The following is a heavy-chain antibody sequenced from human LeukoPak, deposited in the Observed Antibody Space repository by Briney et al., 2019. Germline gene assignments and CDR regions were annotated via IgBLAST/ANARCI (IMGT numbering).Heavy chain of an antibody. D-gene: IGHD3-22*01. CDR1: GYTFTSYY. Sequence: ASVKVSCKASGYTFTSYYMHWVRQAPGQGLEWMGIINPSGGSTSYAQKFQGRVTMTRDTSTSTVYMQLSSLRSEDTAVHYCARAYDYDSRGRATPFDPWGQGTLVTVSS. J-gene: IGHJ5*02. CDR2: INPSGGST. V-gene: IGHV1-46*01. CDR3: ARAYDYDSRGRATPFDP.